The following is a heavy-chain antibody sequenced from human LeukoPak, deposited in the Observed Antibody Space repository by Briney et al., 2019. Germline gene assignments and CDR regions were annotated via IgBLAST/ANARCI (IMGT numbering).Heavy chain of an antibody. V-gene: IGHV4-31*03. J-gene: IGHJ5*02. CDR2: IYYSGST. CDR1: GGSISSGGYY. D-gene: IGHD5-18*01. CDR3: ARTNRGCSYGSTPNWFDP. Sequence: SETLSLTCTVSGGSISSGGYYWSWIRQHPGKGLEWIGYIYYSGSTYYNPSLKSRVTISVDTSKNQFSLKLSSVTAADTAVYYCARTNRGCSYGSTPNWFDPWGQGTLVTVSS.